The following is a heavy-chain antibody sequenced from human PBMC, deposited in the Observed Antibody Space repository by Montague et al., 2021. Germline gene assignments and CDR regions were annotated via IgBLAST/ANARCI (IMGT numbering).Heavy chain of an antibody. CDR2: IHWDDEK. D-gene: IGHD5-12*01. CDR1: GFSLSTFGVG. CDR3: AHRGYSTSWFGY. Sequence: PALVKPTQTLTLTCTFSGFSLSTFGVGVGWIRQPPGKALEWLGLIHWDDEKRYSPSLGSRLTITKDTSKNQVVLTMTNIDPVDTGTYFCAHRGYSTSWFGYWGQGTLVTVSS. V-gene: IGHV2-5*02. J-gene: IGHJ5*01.